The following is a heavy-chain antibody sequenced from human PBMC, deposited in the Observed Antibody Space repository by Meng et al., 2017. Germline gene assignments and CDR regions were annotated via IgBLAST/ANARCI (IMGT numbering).Heavy chain of an antibody. CDR2: AYYRSKWYH. CDR3: ARGSYSFDS. CDR1: GDSVFSNSAA. J-gene: IGHJ4*02. D-gene: IGHD1-26*01. Sequence: QILLHQSGPGLVKPSHTLSLICAISGDSVFSNSAAWNWIRQSPSRGLEWLGRAYYRSKWYHDYAESVKSRISIDPDTSKNQFSLQLRSVTPEDSAVYYCARGSYSFDSWGQRTLVTVSS. V-gene: IGHV6-1*01.